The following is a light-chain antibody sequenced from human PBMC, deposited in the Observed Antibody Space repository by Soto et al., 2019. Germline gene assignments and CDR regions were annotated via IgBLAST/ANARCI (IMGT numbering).Light chain of an antibody. CDR1: SSDVGGYNY. V-gene: IGLV2-14*01. CDR2: DVS. Sequence: QSALTQPASVSGSPGQSITISCTGTSSDVGGYNYVSWYQQHPGKAPKLMIYDVSNRPSGVSNRFSGSKSGNTASLTISGRQADDEADDYCSSYTSSSTFGVFGGGTKLTVL. J-gene: IGLJ3*02. CDR3: SSYTSSSTFGV.